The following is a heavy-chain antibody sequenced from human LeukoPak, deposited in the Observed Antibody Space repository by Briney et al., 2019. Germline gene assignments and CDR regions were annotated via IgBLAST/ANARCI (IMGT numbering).Heavy chain of an antibody. V-gene: IGHV3-30*19. CDR3: ARKGGQQLLWYYYGMDV. D-gene: IGHD6-13*01. Sequence: PGGSLRLSCAASGFTFTSFGLHWVRQAPGKGLEWVAVISYDGSNKYYADSVKGRFTISRDNSKNTLYLQMNSLRAEDTAVYYCARKGGQQLLWYYYGMDVWGQGTTVTVSS. CDR2: ISYDGSNK. CDR1: GFTFTSFG. J-gene: IGHJ6*02.